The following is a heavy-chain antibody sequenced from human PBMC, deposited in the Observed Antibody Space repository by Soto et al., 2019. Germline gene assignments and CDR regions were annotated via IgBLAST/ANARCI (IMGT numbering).Heavy chain of an antibody. CDR3: ARDEAGYCSGGSCLSTYYYYGMDV. D-gene: IGHD2-15*01. CDR2: IIPIFGTA. CDR1: GGTFSSYA. V-gene: IGHV1-69*13. Sequence: ASVKVSCKASGGTFSSYAISWVRQAPGQGLEWMGGIIPIFGTANYAQKFQGRVTITADESTSTAYMELSSLRSEDTAVYYCARDEAGYCSGGSCLSTYYYYGMDVWGQGTTVTVSS. J-gene: IGHJ6*02.